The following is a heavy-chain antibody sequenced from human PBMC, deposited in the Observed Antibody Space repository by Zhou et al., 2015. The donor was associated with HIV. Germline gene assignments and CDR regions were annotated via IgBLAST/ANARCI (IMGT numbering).Heavy chain of an antibody. CDR3: ARGRVAAAGRGNWFDP. V-gene: IGHV1-69*17. CDR1: GGTFSGFD. CDR2: IIPMFDIE. D-gene: IGHD6-13*01. J-gene: IGHJ5*02. Sequence: QVQLVQSGTEVRKPGSSVKVSCKASGGTFSGFDISWVRQAPGQGLEWMGGIIPMFDIENQAQKFRGRVTITADKSTSTAYMELSSLRSEDAAVYYCARGRVAAAGRGNWFDPWGQGTLVTVSS.